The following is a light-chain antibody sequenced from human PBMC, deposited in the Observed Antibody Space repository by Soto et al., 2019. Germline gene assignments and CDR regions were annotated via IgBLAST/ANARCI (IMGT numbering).Light chain of an antibody. J-gene: IGKJ4*01. CDR3: QQYGSSPQVT. Sequence: EIVLTQSPATLSLSPGEGVTLSCRASQSVSSYLAWYQQKPGQAPRLLIYGASNRATGIPDRISGRGSGSDFTLTINRLEPEDSAVYYCQQYGSSPQVTFGGGTKVEIK. CDR2: GAS. CDR1: QSVSSY. V-gene: IGKV3-20*01.